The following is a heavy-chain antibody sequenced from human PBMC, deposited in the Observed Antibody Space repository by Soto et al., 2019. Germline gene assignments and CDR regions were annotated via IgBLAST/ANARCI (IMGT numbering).Heavy chain of an antibody. D-gene: IGHD2-2*01. Sequence: EVQLLESGGGLVQPGGSLRLSCAASGFTFSSYAMSWVRQAPGKGLEWVSGIRSSGGSTYYADSVKGRFTISRDNSKNTLYLQMNSLRAEDTAVYYCAHGGVPAAVPRWGFDYWGQGTLVTVSS. V-gene: IGHV3-23*01. CDR3: AHGGVPAAVPRWGFDY. J-gene: IGHJ4*02. CDR2: IRSSGGST. CDR1: GFTFSSYA.